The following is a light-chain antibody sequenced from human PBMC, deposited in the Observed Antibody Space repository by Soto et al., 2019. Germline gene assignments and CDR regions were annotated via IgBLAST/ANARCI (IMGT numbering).Light chain of an antibody. V-gene: IGKV3-15*01. CDR1: QSVSSD. CDR2: DAS. Sequence: EIVMTQSPATLSVSPGERATLSCRASQSVSSDLAWYQQEPGQAPRLLIYDASTRATGIPDRFSGGGSGTEFTLTISSLQSEDFVVYYCQQYNSWPPITFGQGTRLEIK. CDR3: QQYNSWPPIT. J-gene: IGKJ5*01.